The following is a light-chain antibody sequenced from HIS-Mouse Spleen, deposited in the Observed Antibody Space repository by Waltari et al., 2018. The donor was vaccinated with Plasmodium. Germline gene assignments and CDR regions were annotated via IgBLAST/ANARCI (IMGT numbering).Light chain of an antibody. Sequence: QSALPQPPSASGSPGQPVTISCTGTSSDVGGYNYVYCYQQHPGKAPKLSIYEVSKRPAWGPDPFSGSKAGNTASLTVAGSQAEDEADYDCSSYAGSNNWVFGGGTKLTVL. CDR2: EVS. V-gene: IGLV2-8*01. CDR3: SSYAGSNNWV. CDR1: SSDVGGYNY. J-gene: IGLJ3*02.